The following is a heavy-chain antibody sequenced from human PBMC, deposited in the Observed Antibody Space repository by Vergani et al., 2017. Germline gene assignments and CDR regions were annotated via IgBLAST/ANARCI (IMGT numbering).Heavy chain of an antibody. CDR2: IIPIFGIA. CDR1: GGTFSSYA. J-gene: IGHJ4*02. Sequence: QVQLVQSGAEVKKPGSSVKVSCKASGGTFSSYAISWVRQAPGQGLEWMGGIIPIFGIANYAQKFQGRVTITADKSTSTAYMELSSLRSEDTAVYYCAMFRGIGGELSTQGVDYWGQGTLVTVSS. CDR3: AMFRGIGGELSTQGVDY. V-gene: IGHV1-69*17. D-gene: IGHD3-16*02.